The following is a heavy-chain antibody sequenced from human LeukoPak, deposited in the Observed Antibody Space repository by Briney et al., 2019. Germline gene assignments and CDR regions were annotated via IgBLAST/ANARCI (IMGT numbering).Heavy chain of an antibody. CDR2: ISSSSGYI. CDR1: EFTFSSYS. Sequence: GGSLRLSCAASEFTFSSYSLNWVRQAPGKGLEWVSSISSSSGYIYYADSVKGRFSISRDNAKNSLYLQMNSLRAEDTAVYYCARDGGDYGDNYYFDYWGQGTLVTVSS. J-gene: IGHJ4*02. CDR3: ARDGGDYGDNYYFDY. V-gene: IGHV3-21*01. D-gene: IGHD4-17*01.